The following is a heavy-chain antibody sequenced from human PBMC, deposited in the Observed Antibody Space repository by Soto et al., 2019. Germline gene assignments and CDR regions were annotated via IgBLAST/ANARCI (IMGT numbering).Heavy chain of an antibody. CDR2: IYYSGRA. D-gene: IGHD3-22*01. J-gene: IGHJ4*02. Sequence: SETLSLTCTVSGGSITSSSYYWGWIRQPPGKGLEWIGSIYYSGRAYYSPSLKSRVTISVDTSKNQFSLKLSSVTAADTAVYYCARMNYYDTSGYPFDYWGQGMMVTVSS. V-gene: IGHV4-39*07. CDR1: GGSITSSSYY. CDR3: ARMNYYDTSGYPFDY.